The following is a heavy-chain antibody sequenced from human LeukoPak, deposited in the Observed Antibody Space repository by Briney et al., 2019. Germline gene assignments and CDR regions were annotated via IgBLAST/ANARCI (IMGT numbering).Heavy chain of an antibody. J-gene: IGHJ4*02. Sequence: GGSLRLSCAASGFTFSSYSMNWVRQAPGKGLEWASYISSSSSTIYYADSVKGRFTISRDNAKNSLYLQRNSLRAEDTAVYYCARDAVWGYYDSSGYYPLDYWGQGTLVTVSS. CDR3: ARDAVWGYYDSSGYYPLDY. CDR1: GFTFSSYS. D-gene: IGHD3-22*01. CDR2: ISSSSSTI. V-gene: IGHV3-48*01.